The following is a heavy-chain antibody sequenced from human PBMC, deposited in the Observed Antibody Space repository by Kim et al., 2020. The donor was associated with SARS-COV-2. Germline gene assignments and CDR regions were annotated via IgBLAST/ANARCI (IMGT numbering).Heavy chain of an antibody. D-gene: IGHD2-21*02. Sequence: ASVKVSCKASGYTFTSYGISWVRQAPGQGLEWMGWISAYNGNTNYAQKLQGRVTMTTDTSTSTAYMELRSLRSDDTAVYYCARALAYCGGDCFQPPFDYWGQGTLVTVSS. CDR2: ISAYNGNT. J-gene: IGHJ4*02. V-gene: IGHV1-18*04. CDR3: ARALAYCGGDCFQPPFDY. CDR1: GYTFTSYG.